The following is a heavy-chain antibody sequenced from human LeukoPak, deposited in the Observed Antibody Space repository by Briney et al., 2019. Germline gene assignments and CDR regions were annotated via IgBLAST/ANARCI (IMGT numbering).Heavy chain of an antibody. CDR1: GFTFSSYA. CDR3: AKCGVVPAAKYYYYYYGMDV. CDR2: ISGSGGST. V-gene: IGHV3-23*01. D-gene: IGHD2-2*01. J-gene: IGHJ6*02. Sequence: GGSLRLSCEASGFTFSSYAMSWVRQAPGKGLEWVSAISGSGGSTYYADSVKGRFTISRDNSKNTLYLQMNSLRAEDTAVYYCAKCGVVPAAKYYYYYYGMDVWGQGTTVTVSS.